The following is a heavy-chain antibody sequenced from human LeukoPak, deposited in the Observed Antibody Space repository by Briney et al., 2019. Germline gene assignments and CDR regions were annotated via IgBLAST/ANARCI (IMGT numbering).Heavy chain of an antibody. J-gene: IGHJ5*02. CDR3: ARVGYGSGSWGWFDP. D-gene: IGHD3-10*01. Sequence: SETLSLTCTVSGGSISGFFWTWIRQSPGKGLEYIGYIYYSGTTDFNPTLKSRVSMSVDTSKNQFFLNLTSVTAADTAIYYCARVGYGSGSWGWFDPWGQGTLVTVSS. CDR1: GGSISGFF. CDR2: IYYSGTT. V-gene: IGHV4-59*01.